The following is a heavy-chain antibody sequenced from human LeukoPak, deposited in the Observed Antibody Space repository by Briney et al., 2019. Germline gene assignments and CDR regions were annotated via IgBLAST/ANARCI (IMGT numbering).Heavy chain of an antibody. V-gene: IGHV4-34*01. CDR3: ARGFNYMDV. CDR1: GGSLNDHY. Sequence: SETLSLTCAVFGGSLNDHYWIWIRQPPGQGLEWIGEINHFGTTKYNPSLKSRVPISIDASKKQFSLKLNSVTAADTALYYCARGFNYMDVWGKGTTVTV. J-gene: IGHJ6*03. CDR2: INHFGTT.